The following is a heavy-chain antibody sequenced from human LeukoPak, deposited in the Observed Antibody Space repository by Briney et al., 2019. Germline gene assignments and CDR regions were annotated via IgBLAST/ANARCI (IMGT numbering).Heavy chain of an antibody. CDR1: GYIYPRYD. V-gene: IGHV1-8*01. CDR3: ARSITNYYYYGMDV. D-gene: IGHD1-1*01. J-gene: IGHJ6*02. CDR2: MNHNSGNT. Sequence: ASVQVSCKASGYIYPRYDLNGVRQATGQGLEWMGWMNHNSGNTGYAQKFQGRVTMTRNTSISTAYIELSSLRSEDTAVYYCARSITNYYYYGMDVWGQGTTVTVSS.